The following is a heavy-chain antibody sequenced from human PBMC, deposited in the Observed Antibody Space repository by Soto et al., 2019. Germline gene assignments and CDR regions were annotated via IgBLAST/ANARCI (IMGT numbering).Heavy chain of an antibody. J-gene: IGHJ4*02. D-gene: IGHD3-16*01. Sequence: QVQLQQWGAGLLKPSETLSLTCAVYGGSFSGYYWSWSRQPQGKGLEWIGEINHSGSTNYNPSLKSRVTISVDTSKNQFSLKLSSVTAADTAVYYCARAWGGVPDYWGQGTLVTVSS. CDR1: GGSFSGYY. CDR2: INHSGST. V-gene: IGHV4-34*01. CDR3: ARAWGGVPDY.